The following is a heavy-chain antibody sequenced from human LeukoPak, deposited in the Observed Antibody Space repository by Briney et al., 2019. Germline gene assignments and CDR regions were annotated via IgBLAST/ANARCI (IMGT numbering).Heavy chain of an antibody. J-gene: IGHJ4*02. CDR2: IYYSGST. Sequence: TSSETLSLTCTVSGGSISSYFWSWIRQPPGKGLEWIGYIYYSGSTNYNPSLKSRVTISVDTSKNQVSLRLSSVTAADTAVYYCARHGTISSESYFDYWGQGALVTVSS. CDR3: ARHGTISSESYFDY. CDR1: GGSISSYF. V-gene: IGHV4-59*08. D-gene: IGHD1-14*01.